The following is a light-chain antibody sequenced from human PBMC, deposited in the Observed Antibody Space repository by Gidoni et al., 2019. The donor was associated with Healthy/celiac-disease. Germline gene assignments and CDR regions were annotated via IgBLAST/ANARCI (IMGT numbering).Light chain of an antibody. CDR3: LQDYNYPFT. CDR2: AAS. Sequence: AIQMTQSPSSMSASVGDRVTITCRASQDIRNDLGWYQQKPGKVLKLLIFAASSLQSGVPSRFSGSGSGTDFTLTISSLQPEDFATYYCLQDYNYPFTFGPGTKVDIK. V-gene: IGKV1-6*01. J-gene: IGKJ3*01. CDR1: QDIRND.